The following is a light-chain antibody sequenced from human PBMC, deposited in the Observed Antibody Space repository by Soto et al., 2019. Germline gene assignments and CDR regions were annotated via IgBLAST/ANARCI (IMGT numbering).Light chain of an antibody. V-gene: IGKV1-39*01. Sequence: DIQMTQSPSSLSASVGDRVTITCRASQSIRTSLNWYQQKPGKAPKLLIYGGFSLQSGAPSRFSGSGAGTDFTLTISSLQPEELAVYYCQQSYSTPPTFGQGTKVEIK. CDR3: QQSYSTPPT. CDR1: QSIRTS. CDR2: GGF. J-gene: IGKJ2*01.